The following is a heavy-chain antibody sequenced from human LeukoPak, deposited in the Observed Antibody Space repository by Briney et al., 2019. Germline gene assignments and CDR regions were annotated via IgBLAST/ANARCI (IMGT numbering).Heavy chain of an antibody. J-gene: IGHJ6*03. V-gene: IGHV3-30*02. D-gene: IGHD5/OR15-5a*01. CDR1: GFTFSSYG. CDR3: AKGSTPGNYMDV. CDR2: IRYDGSNK. Sequence: PGGSLRLSCAASGFTFSSYGMHWVRQAPGKGLEWVAFIRYDGSNKYYADSVKGRFTISRDNSKNTLYLQVNSLRAEDTAVYYCAKGSTPGNYMDVWGKGTTVTISS.